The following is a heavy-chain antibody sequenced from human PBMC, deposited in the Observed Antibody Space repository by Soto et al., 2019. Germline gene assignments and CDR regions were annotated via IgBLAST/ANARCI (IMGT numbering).Heavy chain of an antibody. J-gene: IGHJ4*02. Sequence: GGSLRLSCAASGFPFSSYAMSWVRQAPGKGLEWVSAISGSGGSTYYADSVKGRFTISRDNSKNTLYLQMNSLRAEDTAVYYCAASGYVIPFDYWGQGTLVTVSS. CDR2: ISGSGGST. CDR1: GFPFSSYA. V-gene: IGHV3-23*01. D-gene: IGHD5-12*01. CDR3: AASGYVIPFDY.